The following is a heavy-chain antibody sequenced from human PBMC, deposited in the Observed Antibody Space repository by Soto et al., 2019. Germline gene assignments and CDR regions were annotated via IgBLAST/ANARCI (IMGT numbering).Heavy chain of an antibody. Sequence: QVQLVQSGADVKKPGASVKVSCKASGYTFTCYYMHWVRQAPGHGLEWMGWINTNSGGATYAQQFQGRVTMTRDTSISTAYMELSSLRSDDTAVYYCARVRIHLWDDALDIWGQVTTVTVSS. CDR3: ARVRIHLWDDALDI. D-gene: IGHD5-18*01. J-gene: IGHJ3*02. V-gene: IGHV1-2*02. CDR1: GYTFTCYY. CDR2: INTNSGGA.